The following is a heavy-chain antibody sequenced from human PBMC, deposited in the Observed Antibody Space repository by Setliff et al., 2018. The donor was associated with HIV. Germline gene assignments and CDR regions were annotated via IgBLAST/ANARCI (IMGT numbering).Heavy chain of an antibody. Sequence: PGGTLRLSCAASGFTFSTFWMGWVRQATGKRLEWVSSITNTSDYISYGDSVKGRFTISRDNAKNSLYLEMNSLRVEDTAVYYCTPQWYVGYWGQGTPVTVSS. D-gene: IGHD6-19*01. V-gene: IGHV3-21*01. J-gene: IGHJ4*02. CDR2: ITNTSDYI. CDR3: TPQWYVGY. CDR1: GFTFSTFW.